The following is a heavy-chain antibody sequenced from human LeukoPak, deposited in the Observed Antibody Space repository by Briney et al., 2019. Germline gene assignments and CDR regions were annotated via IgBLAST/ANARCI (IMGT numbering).Heavy chain of an antibody. D-gene: IGHD3-22*01. J-gene: IGHJ4*02. Sequence: PSETLSLTCAVYGGSFSGYYWSWIRQPPGKGLEWIGEINHSGSTNYNPSLKSRVTISVDTSKNQFSLKLSSVTAADTAVYYCARGDFYYDSSGPLWGQGTLVTVSS. CDR2: INHSGST. V-gene: IGHV4-34*01. CDR1: GGSFSGYY. CDR3: ARGDFYYDSSGPL.